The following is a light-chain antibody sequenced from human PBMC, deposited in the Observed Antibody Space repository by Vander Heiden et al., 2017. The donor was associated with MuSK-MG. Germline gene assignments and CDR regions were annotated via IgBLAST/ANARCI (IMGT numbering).Light chain of an antibody. Sequence: EIVMTQSPATLSVSPGERATLSCRASQSVSSNLAWYQQKPGQAPRLLIYGASTRATGIPARFSGSGYGTEFTLTMSRLQSEDFAVYYCQLYNTSPRYTFAQGARTKIK. CDR1: QSVSSN. V-gene: IGKV3-15*01. CDR2: GAS. CDR3: QLYNTSPRYT. J-gene: IGKJ2*01.